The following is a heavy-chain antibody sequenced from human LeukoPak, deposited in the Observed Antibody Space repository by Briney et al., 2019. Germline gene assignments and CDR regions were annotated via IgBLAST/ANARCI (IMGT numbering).Heavy chain of an antibody. CDR3: AISPGSITRVRGPESIDY. CDR2: ISWNSGSI. CDR1: GFTFDGYA. V-gene: IGHV3-9*01. Sequence: GGSLRLSCAASGFTFDGYAMHWVRQAPGKGLEWVAGISWNSGSIGYADCVKGRFTISRDNAKNSLYLQMNSLRAEDTAVYYCAISPGSITRVRGPESIDYWGQGTLVTVSS. J-gene: IGHJ4*02. D-gene: IGHD3-10*01.